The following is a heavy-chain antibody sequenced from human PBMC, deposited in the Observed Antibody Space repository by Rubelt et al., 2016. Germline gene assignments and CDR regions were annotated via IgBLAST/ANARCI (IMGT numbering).Heavy chain of an antibody. CDR3: AKDRNKYFDL. CDR2: IWYDGSNK. Sequence: VQLVESGGGLVEPGGSLRLSCAASGFRFSNYAVHWVRQAPGKGLEWVAVIWYDGSNKYYVDSVKGRFTISRDNSKNTLYLQINSLRAEDTAVYYCAKDRNKYFDLWGRGTLVTVSS. CDR1: GFRFSNYA. D-gene: IGHD1/OR15-1a*01. J-gene: IGHJ2*01. V-gene: IGHV3-33*06.